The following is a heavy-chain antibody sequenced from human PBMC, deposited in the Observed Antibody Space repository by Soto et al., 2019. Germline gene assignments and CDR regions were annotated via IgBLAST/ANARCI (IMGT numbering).Heavy chain of an antibody. CDR3: ARGVGSGSYYNQYNWFDP. J-gene: IGHJ5*02. CDR1: GYTFTNYG. D-gene: IGHD3-10*01. V-gene: IGHV1-18*01. Sequence: ASVKVSCKASGYTFTNYGISCVXQAPGQGLEWMGWISAYNGNTKYAQKFQGRVTMTTDTSTSTAYMELRSLRSDVTAVYYCARGVGSGSYYNQYNWFDPWGQGTLVTVPS. CDR2: ISAYNGNT.